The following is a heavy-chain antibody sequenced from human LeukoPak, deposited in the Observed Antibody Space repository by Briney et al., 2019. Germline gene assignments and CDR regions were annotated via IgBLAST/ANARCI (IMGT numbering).Heavy chain of an antibody. CDR1: GGTFSSYA. V-gene: IGHV1-69*13. J-gene: IGHJ3*02. CDR3: ARGHRYSGSYLDLYDAFDI. CDR2: IIPIFGTA. Sequence: SVKVSCKASGGTFSSYAISWVRQAPGQGLEWMGGIIPIFGTASYAQKFQGRVTITADESTSTAYMELSSLRSEDTAVYYCARGHRYSGSYLDLYDAFDIWGQGTMVTVSS. D-gene: IGHD1-26*01.